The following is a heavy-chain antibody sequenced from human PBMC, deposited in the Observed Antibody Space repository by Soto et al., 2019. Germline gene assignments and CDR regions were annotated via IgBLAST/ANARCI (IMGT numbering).Heavy chain of an antibody. Sequence: SETLSLTCAVYGGSFSGYYWSWIRPPPGKGLEWIGEINHSGSTNYNPSLKSRVTISVDTSKNQFSLKLSSVTAADTAVYYCARFKVMITFGGVIGRDAFDIWGQGTMVTVSS. CDR2: INHSGST. CDR1: GGSFSGYY. CDR3: ARFKVMITFGGVIGRDAFDI. D-gene: IGHD3-16*02. J-gene: IGHJ3*02. V-gene: IGHV4-34*01.